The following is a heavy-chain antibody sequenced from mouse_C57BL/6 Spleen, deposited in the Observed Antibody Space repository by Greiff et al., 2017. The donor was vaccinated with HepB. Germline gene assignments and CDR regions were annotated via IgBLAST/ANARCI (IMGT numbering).Heavy chain of an antibody. J-gene: IGHJ4*01. CDR3: ASIPYGNYVHYYAMDY. Sequence: VQLQQSGAELVKPGASVKLSCKASGYTFTSYWMHWVKQRPGRGLEWIGRIDPNSGGTKYNEKFKSKATLTVDNPSSTAYMQLSSLTSEDSAVYYCASIPYGNYVHYYAMDYWGQGTSVTVSS. V-gene: IGHV1-72*01. CDR1: GYTFTSYW. D-gene: IGHD2-1*01. CDR2: IDPNSGGT.